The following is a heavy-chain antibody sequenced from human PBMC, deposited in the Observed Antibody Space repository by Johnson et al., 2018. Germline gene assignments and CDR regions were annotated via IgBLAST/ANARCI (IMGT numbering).Heavy chain of an antibody. D-gene: IGHD2-15*01. J-gene: IGHJ3*02. V-gene: IGHV3-30*18. Sequence: QVQLVQSGGGVVQPGRSLRLSCAASGFTFSSYGMHWVRQAPGKGLEWVAVISYDGSNKYYADSVKGRFTISSDNSKNTLYLQMNSLRAEDTAVYYCAKARRKSRDIVVVVAATGDAFDIWGQGTMVTVSS. CDR2: ISYDGSNK. CDR3: AKARRKSRDIVVVVAATGDAFDI. CDR1: GFTFSSYG.